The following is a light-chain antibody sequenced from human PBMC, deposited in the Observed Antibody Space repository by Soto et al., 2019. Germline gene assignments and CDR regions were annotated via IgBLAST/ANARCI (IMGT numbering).Light chain of an antibody. CDR1: QSLSSR. CDR3: QQYNNFWT. CDR2: DAS. J-gene: IGKJ1*01. V-gene: IGKV1-5*01. Sequence: DIHMTQSPSTLSASVGDRVTITCRASQSLSSRLAWYQQKPGKAPELLIYDASSLKSGVPSRFSGSESGTEFTLTISSLQPDDFATYYCQQYNNFWTFGQGT.